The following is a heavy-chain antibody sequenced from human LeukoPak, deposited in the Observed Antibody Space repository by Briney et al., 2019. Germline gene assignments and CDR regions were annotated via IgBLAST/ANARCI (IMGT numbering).Heavy chain of an antibody. D-gene: IGHD3-10*01. J-gene: IGHJ4*02. CDR1: AFSFRSYS. Sequence: GGSLRLACAVYAFSFRSYSMSCVRQAPGKGLEWVSAISGSGGSTYYADSRKGRFTISRDDSNNTLYLQMNSRRAEDTALYHCAKDPSSGRTFDYWGQGTLVTVSS. CDR2: ISGSGGST. CDR3: AKDPSSGRTFDY. V-gene: IGHV3-23*01.